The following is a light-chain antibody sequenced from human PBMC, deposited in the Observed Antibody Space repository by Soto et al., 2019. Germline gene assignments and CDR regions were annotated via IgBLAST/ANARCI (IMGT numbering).Light chain of an antibody. CDR3: TSYTAFSTDIL. J-gene: IGLJ2*01. V-gene: IGLV2-11*01. CDR2: DVS. Sequence: QSALTQPRSVSGSPGQSVTISCTGTSSDVGGYNYVSWYQQHPGKAPKLMIYDVSKRPSGVPDRFSGSKSGDTASLTISGLQAEDEADYYCTSYTAFSTDILFGGGTKLTVL. CDR1: SSDVGGYNY.